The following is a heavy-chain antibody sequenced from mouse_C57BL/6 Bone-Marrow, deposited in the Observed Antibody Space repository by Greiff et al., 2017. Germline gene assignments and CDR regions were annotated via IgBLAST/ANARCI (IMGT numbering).Heavy chain of an antibody. D-gene: IGHD2-4*01. CDR1: GYAFTNYL. Sequence: VQLQQSGAELVRPGTSVKVSCKASGYAFTNYLIAWVKQRPGQGLEWIGVINPGSGGTNYNEKFKGKATLTADKASSTAYMQLSSLTSEDSAVYFCARGGLRRMDYWGQGTSVTVSS. V-gene: IGHV1-54*01. CDR3: ARGGLRRMDY. J-gene: IGHJ4*01. CDR2: INPGSGGT.